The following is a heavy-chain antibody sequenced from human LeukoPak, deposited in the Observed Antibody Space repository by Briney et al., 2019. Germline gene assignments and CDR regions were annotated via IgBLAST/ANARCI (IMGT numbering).Heavy chain of an antibody. D-gene: IGHD3-22*01. V-gene: IGHV1-2*02. CDR3: ARDYRYYDSSGYYLDY. J-gene: IGHJ4*02. CDR2: INPNSGGT. Sequence: ASVKVSCKASGYTFTGYYMHWVRQAPGQGLEWMGWINPNSGGTNYAQKFQGRVTMTRDTSISTAYMELSRLRSDDTAVYYCARDYRYYDSSGYYLDYWGQGTLVTVSS. CDR1: GYTFTGYY.